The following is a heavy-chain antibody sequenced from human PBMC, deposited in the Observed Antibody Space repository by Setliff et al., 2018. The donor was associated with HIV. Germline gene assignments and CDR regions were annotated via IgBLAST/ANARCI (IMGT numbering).Heavy chain of an antibody. Sequence: SETLSLTCTVSGGPIISFDYYWGWIRQSPGKGLEWIGSVFHEGYTYFNPSLESRVTISIDTSKSQFSLMLKSVTAADTARYFCARSFTYNFWSGLAGDAFDIWGQGTMVTVSS. CDR2: VFHEGYT. CDR1: GGPIISFDYY. CDR3: ARSFTYNFWSGLAGDAFDI. J-gene: IGHJ3*02. D-gene: IGHD3-3*01. V-gene: IGHV4-39*07.